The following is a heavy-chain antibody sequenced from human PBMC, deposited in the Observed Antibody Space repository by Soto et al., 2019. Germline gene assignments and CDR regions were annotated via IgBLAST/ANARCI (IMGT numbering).Heavy chain of an antibody. CDR3: ARAPFDDFWSGYSFDY. V-gene: IGHV1-2*04. D-gene: IGHD3-3*01. CDR1: GYTFTDFH. Sequence: QVQLVQSGAEVKKPGASVKVSCEASGYTFTDFHMHWVRQAPGQGLEWMGWINPHSGGTSYAQKFQGWVTMTRDTSISTAYMELSRLRSDDTAVYYCARAPFDDFWSGYSFDYWGQGTLVTVSS. CDR2: INPHSGGT. J-gene: IGHJ4*02.